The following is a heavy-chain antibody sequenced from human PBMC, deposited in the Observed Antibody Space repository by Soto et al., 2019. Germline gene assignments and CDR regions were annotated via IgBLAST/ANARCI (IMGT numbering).Heavy chain of an antibody. Sequence: GGSLRLSCAASGFTFSSYGMHWVRQAPGKGLEWVAVIWYDGSNKYYADSVKSRLTITKDTSKNQVVLTMTNMDPVDTATYYCAHRRRIAAAGTVDYWGQGTLVTVSS. CDR1: GFTFSSYG. CDR3: AHRRRIAAAGTVDY. D-gene: IGHD6-13*01. CDR2: IWYDGSNK. V-gene: IGHV3-33*03. J-gene: IGHJ4*02.